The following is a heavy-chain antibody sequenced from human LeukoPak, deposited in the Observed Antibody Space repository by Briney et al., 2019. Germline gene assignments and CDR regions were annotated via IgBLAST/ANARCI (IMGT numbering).Heavy chain of an antibody. V-gene: IGHV4-59*01. CDR3: ARGGSGYDAFDY. Sequence: SETLSLTCTVSGGSISSYYWSWIRQPPGKGLEWIGYISYSGSTNYNPSLKSRVTISVDTPKNQFSLKLSSVTAADTAVYYCARGGSGYDAFDYWGQGTLVTVSS. CDR2: ISYSGST. D-gene: IGHD5-12*01. CDR1: GGSISSYY. J-gene: IGHJ4*02.